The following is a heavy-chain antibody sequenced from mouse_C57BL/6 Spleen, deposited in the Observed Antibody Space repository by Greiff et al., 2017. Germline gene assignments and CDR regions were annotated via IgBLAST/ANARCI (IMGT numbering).Heavy chain of an antibody. Sequence: VQLQQSGPELVKPGASVKISCKASGYSFTGYYMNWVKQSPEKSLEWIGEINPSTGGTTYNQKFKAKATLTVDKSSSTAYMQLKSLTSEDSAVYYCASRGTTVVSPSYWGQGTTLTVSS. CDR2: INPSTGGT. J-gene: IGHJ2*01. CDR3: ASRGTTVVSPSY. D-gene: IGHD1-1*01. CDR1: GYSFTGYY. V-gene: IGHV1-42*01.